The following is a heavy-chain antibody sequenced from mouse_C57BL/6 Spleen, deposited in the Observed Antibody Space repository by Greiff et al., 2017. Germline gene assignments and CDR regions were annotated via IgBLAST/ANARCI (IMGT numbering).Heavy chain of an antibody. D-gene: IGHD2-12*01. V-gene: IGHV1-52*01. CDR1: GYTFTSYW. CDR2: IDPSDSET. J-gene: IGHJ1*03. Sequence: QVHVKQSGAELVRPGSSVKLSCKASGYTFTSYWMHWVKQRPIQGLEWIGNIDPSDSETHYNQKFKDKATLTVDKSSSTAYMQLSSLTSEDSAVYYCARDYSPTGGYFDVWGTGTTVTVSS. CDR3: ARDYSPTGGYFDV.